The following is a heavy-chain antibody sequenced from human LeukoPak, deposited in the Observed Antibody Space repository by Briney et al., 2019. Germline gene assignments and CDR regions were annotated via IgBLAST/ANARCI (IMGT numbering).Heavy chain of an antibody. J-gene: IGHJ6*03. CDR3: ARDLKYYDILTGYSFMDV. D-gene: IGHD3-9*01. CDR1: GFTVSSNY. CDR2: IYSGGST. Sequence: PGGSLRLSCAASGFTVSSNYMSWVRQAPGKGLEWVSVIYSGGSTYYADSVKGRFTISRDNSKNTLYLQMNSLRAEDTAVYYCARDLKYYDILTGYSFMDVWGKGTTVTISS. V-gene: IGHV3-66*01.